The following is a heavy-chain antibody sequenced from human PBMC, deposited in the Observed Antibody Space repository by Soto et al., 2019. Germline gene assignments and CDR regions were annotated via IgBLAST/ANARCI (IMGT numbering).Heavy chain of an antibody. CDR2: ISGFNGNT. V-gene: IGHV1-18*04. D-gene: IGHD2-2*01. CDR1: GYIFTSYG. Sequence: QVQLMQSGAEVKKPGASVKVSCKASGYIFTSYGISWVRQAPGQGLEWLGWISGFNGNTNFAQKVQGRVTLTTDKSTSTAYMDLRSLTSDDTAVYYCARGPRYCSTTTCFAGVTWFDPWGQGTPVTVSS. CDR3: ARGPRYCSTTTCFAGVTWFDP. J-gene: IGHJ5*02.